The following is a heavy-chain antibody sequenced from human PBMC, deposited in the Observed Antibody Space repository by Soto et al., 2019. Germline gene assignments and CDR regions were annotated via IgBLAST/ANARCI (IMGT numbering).Heavy chain of an antibody. CDR2: INPSGGST. CDR1: GYTFTSYY. Sequence: GASVKVSCKASGYTFTSYYMHWVRQAPGQGLEWMGIINPSGGSTSYAQKFQGRVTMTRDTSTSTVYMELSSLRSEDTAVYYCARGSKFRIAARLSASPPDVWGQGTTVTAP. J-gene: IGHJ6*02. D-gene: IGHD6-6*01. V-gene: IGHV1-46*01. CDR3: ARGSKFRIAARLSASPPDV.